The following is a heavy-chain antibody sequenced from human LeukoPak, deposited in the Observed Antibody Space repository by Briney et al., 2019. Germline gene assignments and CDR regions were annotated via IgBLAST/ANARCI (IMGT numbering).Heavy chain of an antibody. CDR3: ARLCGYSSGCFDY. Sequence: GGSLRLSCAASGFTFSSYSMNWVRQAPGKGLEWVSSISSSSSYIYYADSVKGRFTISRDNAKNSLYLQMNSLRAEDTAVYYCARLCGYSSGCFDYWGQGTLVTVSS. V-gene: IGHV3-21*01. CDR1: GFTFSSYS. CDR2: ISSSSSYI. D-gene: IGHD6-19*01. J-gene: IGHJ4*02.